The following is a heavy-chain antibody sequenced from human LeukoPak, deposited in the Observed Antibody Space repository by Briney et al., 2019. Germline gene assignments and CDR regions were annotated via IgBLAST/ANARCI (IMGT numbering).Heavy chain of an antibody. CDR1: GFTISSYS. V-gene: IGHV3-21*01. D-gene: IGHD6-6*01. Sequence: GGSLRLSCAASGFTISSYSMNWVRQAPGKGLEWVSSISSSSSYIYYADSVKGRFTISRDNAKNSLYLQMNSLRAEDTAVYYCARDVEYSSSPGNYWGQGTLVTVSS. CDR3: ARDVEYSSSPGNY. CDR2: ISSSSSYI. J-gene: IGHJ4*02.